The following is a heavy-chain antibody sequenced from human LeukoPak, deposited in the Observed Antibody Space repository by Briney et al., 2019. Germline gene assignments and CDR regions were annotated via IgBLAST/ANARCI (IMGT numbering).Heavy chain of an antibody. J-gene: IGHJ4*02. D-gene: IGHD5-12*01. CDR2: IYYSGRT. CDR1: GGSITSSSYF. V-gene: IGHV4-39*01. CDR3: ARHARGGNDIPYYFDY. Sequence: SETLSLTCTVSGGSITSSSYFWGWIRQPPGKGLEWIGSIYYSGRTYYNPSLKSRVTISVDTSNNQFSLKLSSVTAADTAVHYCARHARGGNDIPYYFDYWGQGTLVSASS.